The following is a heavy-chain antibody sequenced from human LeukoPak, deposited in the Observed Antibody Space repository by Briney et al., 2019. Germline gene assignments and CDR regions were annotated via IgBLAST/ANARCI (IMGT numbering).Heavy chain of an antibody. CDR2: IYHSGST. D-gene: IGHD2-21*01. CDR3: ARVGAYCGGDCYYNWFDP. V-gene: IGHV4-30-2*01. Sequence: SETLSLTCTVSGGSISSGGYYWSWIRQPPGKGLEWIGYIYHSGSTYYNPSLKSRVTISVDRSKNQFSLKLSSVTAADTAVYYCARVGAYCGGDCYYNWFDPWGQGTLVTVSS. J-gene: IGHJ5*02. CDR1: GGSISSGGYY.